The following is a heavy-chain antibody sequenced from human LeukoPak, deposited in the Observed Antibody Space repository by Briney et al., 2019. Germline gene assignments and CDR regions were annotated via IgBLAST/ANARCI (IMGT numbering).Heavy chain of an antibody. V-gene: IGHV1-2*04. D-gene: IGHD6-19*01. CDR2: INPNSGGT. CDR3: ARGRRVAGTGGGDC. J-gene: IGHJ4*02. CDR1: GYTFTGYY. Sequence: GASVKVSCKASGYTFTGYYMHWVRQAPGQGLEWMGWINPNSGGTNYAQKFQGWVTMTRDTSISTAYMELSRLRSDDTAVYYCARGRRVAGTGGGDCWGQGTLVTVSS.